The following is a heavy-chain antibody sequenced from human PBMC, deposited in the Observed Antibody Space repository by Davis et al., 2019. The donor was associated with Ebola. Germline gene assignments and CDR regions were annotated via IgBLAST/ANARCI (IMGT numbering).Heavy chain of an antibody. CDR3: TTLDILTAYVPYAMDV. CDR1: GYSFSDYY. J-gene: IGHJ6*02. Sequence: ASVQVSCKGSGYSFSDYYIHWVQGAPGKGLEWVGLVDPKAGKTVYAEKFQDRVTITADRSTDTVYMELSSLKFEDAAVYYCTTLDILTAYVPYAMDVWGQGTTVTVSS. V-gene: IGHV1-69-2*01. CDR2: VDPKAGKT. D-gene: IGHD3-9*01.